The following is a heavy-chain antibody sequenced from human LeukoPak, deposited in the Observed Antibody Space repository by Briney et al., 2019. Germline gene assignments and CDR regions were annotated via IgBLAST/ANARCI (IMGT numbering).Heavy chain of an antibody. CDR3: ARSRIAAAGRRTRFDI. D-gene: IGHD6-13*01. Sequence: GESLKISCKGSGYSFTSYWIGWVRQMPGKGLEWMGIIYPGDSDTRYSPSFQGQVTISADKSISTAYLQWSSLKASDTAMYYCARSRIAAAGRRTRFDIWGQGTMVTVSS. V-gene: IGHV5-51*01. J-gene: IGHJ3*02. CDR2: IYPGDSDT. CDR1: GYSFTSYW.